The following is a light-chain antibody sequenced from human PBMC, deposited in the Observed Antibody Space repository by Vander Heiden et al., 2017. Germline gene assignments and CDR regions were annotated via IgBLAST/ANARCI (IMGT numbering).Light chain of an antibody. CDR2: WAS. V-gene: IGKV4-1*01. Sequence: DIVLPQSPDSLAVSLGESATINCKSSQSVLYISNNKNYLAWYQQKPGQPPKLLIYWASTRESGVPDRFSGSGSGTDFTLTISSLQAEDVAVYYCQQYYSTPPYTFGQGTKLEIK. CDR3: QQYYSTPPYT. J-gene: IGKJ2*01. CDR1: QSVLYISNNKNY.